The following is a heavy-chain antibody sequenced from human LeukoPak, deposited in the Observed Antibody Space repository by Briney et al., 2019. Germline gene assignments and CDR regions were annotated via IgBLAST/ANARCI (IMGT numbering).Heavy chain of an antibody. V-gene: IGHV3-7*03. CDR2: IKGDGSEK. D-gene: IGHD2-2*01. J-gene: IGHJ4*02. Sequence: GGSLRLSCAASGFTFSSHWMTWVRQAPGKGLEWVANIKGDGSEKYYVDSVKGRFTISRDDAKNSVYLQMSSLRAEDTAVYYCARDPDCTSTSCFDYWGQGTLVTVSS. CDR3: ARDPDCTSTSCFDY. CDR1: GFTFSSHW.